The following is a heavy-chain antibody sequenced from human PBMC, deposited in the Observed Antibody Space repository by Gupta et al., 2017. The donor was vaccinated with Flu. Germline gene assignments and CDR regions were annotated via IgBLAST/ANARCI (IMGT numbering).Heavy chain of an antibody. J-gene: IGHJ6*01. CDR1: GVSFSGYH. CDR3: ARTNTLTPLPTRYYGMDI. V-gene: IGHV4-34*01. Sequence: QGHLQQWGAGLLKPSETLSLTCAVYGVSFSGYHWTWIRQPPGKGLEWIGEIDHTGSDTYKTSLEMRVTISVDTSKKEFSVKLTALTAAAKDVYFCARTNTLTPLPTRYYGMDICCQVTTVVVSS. CDR2: IDHTGSD. D-gene: IGHD1-1*01.